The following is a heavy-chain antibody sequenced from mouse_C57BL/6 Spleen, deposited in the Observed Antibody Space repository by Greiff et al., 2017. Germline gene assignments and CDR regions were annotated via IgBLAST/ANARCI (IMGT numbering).Heavy chain of an antibody. CDR2: LWGGGST. V-gene: IGHV2-9*01. CDR1: GFSLTSYG. CDR3: AEHARGSSYPYWYFDV. D-gene: IGHD1-1*01. Sequence: QVQLKELGPGLVAPSQSLSITCPVSGFSLTSYGVDWVRPPPGKGLEWLGVLWGGGSTNYNSALMSRLSNSKDNSKSQVFLKMNSLQTDDTAMYYCAEHARGSSYPYWYFDVWGTGTTVTVSS. J-gene: IGHJ1*03.